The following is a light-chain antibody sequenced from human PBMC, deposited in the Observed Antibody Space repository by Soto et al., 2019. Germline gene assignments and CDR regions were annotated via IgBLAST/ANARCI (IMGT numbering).Light chain of an antibody. CDR3: SSYTSSSTSYV. V-gene: IGLV2-14*01. J-gene: IGLJ1*01. CDR2: EVS. Sequence: QSAMTQPAPVSGSPGQSITISCTGTSSDVGGYNYVSWYQQHPGKAPKLMIYEVSNRPSGVSNRFSGSKSGNTASLTISGLQAEDEADYYCSSYTSSSTSYVFTIGTQV. CDR1: SSDVGGYNY.